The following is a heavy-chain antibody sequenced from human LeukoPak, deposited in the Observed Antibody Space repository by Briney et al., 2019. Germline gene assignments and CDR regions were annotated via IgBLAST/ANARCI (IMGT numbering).Heavy chain of an antibody. V-gene: IGHV4-34*01. J-gene: IGHJ6*02. Sequence: SETLSLTCAVYGGSFSGYYWSWIRQPPGKGLEWIGEINHSGSTNYNPSLKSRVTISVDTSKNQFSLKLSSVTAADTAVYYCARDPWSMDVWGQGTTVTVSS. CDR3: ARDPWSMDV. CDR1: GGSFSGYY. D-gene: IGHD2-15*01. CDR2: INHSGST.